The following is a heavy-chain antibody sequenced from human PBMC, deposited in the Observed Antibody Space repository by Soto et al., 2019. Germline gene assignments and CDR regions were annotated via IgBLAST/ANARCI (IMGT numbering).Heavy chain of an antibody. J-gene: IGHJ4*02. CDR2: IYYSGST. D-gene: IGHD3-9*01. Sequence: SETLSLTCTVSGGSISSGGYYWSWIRQHPGKGLEWIGYIYYSGSTNYNPSLKSRVTISVDTSKNQFSLKLSSVTAADTAVYYCARHTSPPDWDFDYWGQGTLVTVS. V-gene: IGHV4-61*08. CDR1: GGSISSGGYY. CDR3: ARHTSPPDWDFDY.